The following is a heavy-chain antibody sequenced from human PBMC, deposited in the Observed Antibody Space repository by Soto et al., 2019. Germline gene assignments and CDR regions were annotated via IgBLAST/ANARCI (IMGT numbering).Heavy chain of an antibody. J-gene: IGHJ3*02. D-gene: IGHD3-22*01. CDR2: IKPDGSEK. CDR3: ARYYDGSGYHAAFDI. CDR1: GFTFSNNW. Sequence: GGSLRLSCAASGFTFSNNWMTWVRQAPGKGLEWVANIKPDGSEKYYVDSVKGRFTISRDNAKNSLYLQLNSLRAEDTAVYYCARYYDGSGYHAAFDICGQGTVVTVSS. V-gene: IGHV3-7*04.